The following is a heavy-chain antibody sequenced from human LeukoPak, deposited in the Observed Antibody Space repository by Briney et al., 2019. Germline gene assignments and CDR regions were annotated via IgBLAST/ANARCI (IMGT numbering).Heavy chain of an antibody. CDR2: ISAYDGRT. CDR3: ARDKDLGAVAGTFDY. CDR1: SYSFSNSG. J-gene: IGHJ4*02. V-gene: IGHV1-18*01. D-gene: IGHD6-19*01. Sequence: GASVKVSCKASSYSFSNSGISWVRQDPGQGLEWMGWISAYDGRTKYAQKFQGRFTMNTDTSTSTAYMELTSLASDDTAVYYCARDKDLGAVAGTFDYWGQGTLVTVSS.